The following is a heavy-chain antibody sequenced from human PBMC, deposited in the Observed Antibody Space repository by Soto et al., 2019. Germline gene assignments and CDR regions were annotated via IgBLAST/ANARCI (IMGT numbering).Heavy chain of an antibody. Sequence: GGSLRLSCAASGFTFSSYSMSWVRQAPGKGLEWVSGIGGSGGSTYYADSVKGRFTISRDNSNNTLYLQMNSLRAADQAVYYGANGGTVIHPFDPWGQGTLVTVSS. CDR1: GFTFSSYS. CDR2: IGGSGGST. J-gene: IGHJ5*02. V-gene: IGHV3-23*01. CDR3: ANGGTVIHPFDP. D-gene: IGHD3-16*02.